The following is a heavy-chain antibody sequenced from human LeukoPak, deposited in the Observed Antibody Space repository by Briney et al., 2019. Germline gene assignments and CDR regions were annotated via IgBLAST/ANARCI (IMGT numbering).Heavy chain of an antibody. CDR1: GGSISSSSYY. D-gene: IGHD3-10*01. CDR2: INHSGST. CDR3: ARQPRRVRGVIITCGLDY. J-gene: IGHJ4*02. Sequence: SETLSLTCTVSGGSISSSSYYWSWIRQPPGKGLEWIGEINHSGSTNYNPSLKSRVTISVDTSKNQFSLKLSSVTAADTAVYYCARQPRRVRGVIITCGLDYWGQGTLVTVSS. V-gene: IGHV4-39*01.